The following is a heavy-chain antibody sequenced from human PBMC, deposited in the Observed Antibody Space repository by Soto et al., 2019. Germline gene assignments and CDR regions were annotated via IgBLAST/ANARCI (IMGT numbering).Heavy chain of an antibody. Sequence: PGGSLRLSCAASGFTFSSYAMHWVRQAPGKGLEWVAVISYDGSNKYYADSVKGRFTISRDNSKNTLYLQMNSLRAEDTAVYYCARGLSSGYYNDDWFDPWGQGTLVTVSS. V-gene: IGHV3-30-3*01. J-gene: IGHJ5*02. CDR1: GFTFSSYA. CDR2: ISYDGSNK. D-gene: IGHD3-22*01. CDR3: ARGLSSGYYNDDWFDP.